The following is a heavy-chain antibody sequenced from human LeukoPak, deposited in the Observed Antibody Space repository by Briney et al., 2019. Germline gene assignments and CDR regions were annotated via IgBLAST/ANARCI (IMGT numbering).Heavy chain of an antibody. V-gene: IGHV3-33*06. CDR1: GFTFSSYG. J-gene: IGHJ6*03. CDR2: IWCDGSNK. D-gene: IGHD3-10*01. CDR3: AKNGRATVPDDYYYYYYMDV. Sequence: GGSLRLSCAASGFTFSSYGMHWVRQAPGKGLEWVAVIWCDGSNKYYADSVKGRFTISRDNSKNTLYLQMNSLRAEDTAVYYCAKNGRATVPDDYYYYYYMDVWGKGTTVTVSS.